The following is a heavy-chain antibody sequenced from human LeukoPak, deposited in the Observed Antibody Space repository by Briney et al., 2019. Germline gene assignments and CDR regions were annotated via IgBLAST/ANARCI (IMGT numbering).Heavy chain of an antibody. J-gene: IGHJ5*02. CDR1: GFTFTSSA. Sequence: GTSVKVSCKASGFTFTSSAVQWVRQARGQRLGWIGWIVVGSGNTNYAQKFQERVTITRDMSTSTAYMELSSLRSEDTAVYYCAAVSRYDWFDPWGQGTLVTVSS. V-gene: IGHV1-58*01. CDR3: AAVSRYDWFDP. CDR2: IVVGSGNT. D-gene: IGHD3-9*01.